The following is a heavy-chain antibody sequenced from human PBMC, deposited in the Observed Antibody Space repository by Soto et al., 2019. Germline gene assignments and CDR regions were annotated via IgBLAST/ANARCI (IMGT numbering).Heavy chain of an antibody. V-gene: IGHV1-18*01. CDR2: ISGHNGNT. CDR1: GYTFTDNG. Sequence: ASVKVFFKASGYTFTDNGITWVRQAPGQGRGWMGCISGHNGNTNYAQSLQGRVTMTTDTSPSTAYMELRSLRSDDTAIYYCAVPTYSDYRGRYGMEDWGQATTDNDSS. D-gene: IGHD4-17*01. J-gene: IGHJ6*02. CDR3: AVPTYSDYRGRYGMED.